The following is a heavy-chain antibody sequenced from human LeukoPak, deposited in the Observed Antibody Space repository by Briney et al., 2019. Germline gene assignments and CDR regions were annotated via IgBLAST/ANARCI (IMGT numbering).Heavy chain of an antibody. J-gene: IGHJ4*02. V-gene: IGHV1-18*01. CDR1: GYTFTSYG. CDR3: ARAGSSWYPNDY. D-gene: IGHD6-13*01. Sequence: ASVEVSCMASGYTFTSYGISWVRQAPGQGLEWMGWISAYNGNTNYAQKLQGRVTMTTDTSTSTAYMELRSLRSDDTAVYYCARAGSSWYPNDYWGQGTLVTVSS. CDR2: ISAYNGNT.